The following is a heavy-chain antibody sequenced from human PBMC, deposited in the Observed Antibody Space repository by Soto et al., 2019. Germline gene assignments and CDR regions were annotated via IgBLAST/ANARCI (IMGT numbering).Heavy chain of an antibody. V-gene: IGHV3-30*18. D-gene: IGHD1-26*01. CDR1: GFTFSSYG. Sequence: VQLVESGGGVVQPGRSLRLSCAASGFTFSSYGMHWVRQAPGKGLEWVAVISYDGSNKYYADSVKGRFTISRDNSKNTLYLQMSSLRAEDTAVYYCGQDGGYNLYYFDYWGQGTLVTVSS. CDR3: GQDGGYNLYYFDY. CDR2: ISYDGSNK. J-gene: IGHJ4*02.